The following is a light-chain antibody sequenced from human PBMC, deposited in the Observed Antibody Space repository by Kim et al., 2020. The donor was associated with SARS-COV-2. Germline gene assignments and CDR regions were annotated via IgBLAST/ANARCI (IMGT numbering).Light chain of an antibody. J-gene: IGKJ2*01. CDR2: AAS. CDR3: QQSYNTPSYT. Sequence: DIQMTQSPSSLSASVGDRVTITCRASQRISSYLNWYQQKPGKAPKLLIYAASSLQSGVPSRFSGSGSGADFTLTISSLQPEDFATYYCQQSYNTPSYTFGQGTKLEI. CDR1: QRISSY. V-gene: IGKV1-39*01.